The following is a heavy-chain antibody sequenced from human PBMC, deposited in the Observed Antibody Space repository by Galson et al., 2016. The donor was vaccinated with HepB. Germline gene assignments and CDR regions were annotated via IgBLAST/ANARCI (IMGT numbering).Heavy chain of an antibody. J-gene: IGHJ4*02. V-gene: IGHV3-23*01. Sequence: SLRLSCAASGFAFSTYVMSWVRQAPGKGLEWVSAISGSGGSTYYADSVKGRFTISRDNSKNTPYLQMNSLRAEDTAVYYCAKEFYDYVWGNYRPRPVDYGGQGTLVTVSS. CDR1: GFAFSTYV. CDR3: AKEFYDYVWGNYRPRPVDY. CDR2: ISGSGGST. D-gene: IGHD3-16*02.